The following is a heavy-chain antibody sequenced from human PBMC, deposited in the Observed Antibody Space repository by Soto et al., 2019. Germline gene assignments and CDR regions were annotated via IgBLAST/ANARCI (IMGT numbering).Heavy chain of an antibody. D-gene: IGHD3-16*01. CDR1: GYPFTRYD. CDR3: ARSDGGSYYYMDV. V-gene: IGHV1-8*01. J-gene: IGHJ6*03. CDR2: MNPNSGNT. Sequence: GAPVKVSCKVSGYPFTRYDTNWARQASGQGLAWMGWMNPNSGNTGYAQKFQDWVTMTRDTSISTVYMELSRLRSDDTAVYYCARSDGGSYYYMDVWGKGTTVTLSS.